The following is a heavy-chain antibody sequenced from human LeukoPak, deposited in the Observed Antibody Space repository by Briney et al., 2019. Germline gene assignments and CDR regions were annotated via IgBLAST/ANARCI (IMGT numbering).Heavy chain of an antibody. J-gene: IGHJ3*02. D-gene: IGHD3-22*01. V-gene: IGHV3-30*18. CDR3: AKEGAVYYDSSFGPAI. CDR1: GFTFSSYG. CDR2: ISYDGSNK. Sequence: GGSLRLSCAASGFTFSSYGMHWVRQAPGKGLEWVAVISYDGSNKYYADSVKGRFTISRDNSKNTLYLQMNSLRAEDTAVYYCAKEGAVYYDSSFGPAIWGQGTMVTVSS.